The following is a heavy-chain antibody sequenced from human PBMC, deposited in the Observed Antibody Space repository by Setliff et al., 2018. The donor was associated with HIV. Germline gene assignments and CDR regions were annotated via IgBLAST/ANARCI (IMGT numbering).Heavy chain of an antibody. CDR2: MNPNSGDT. D-gene: IGHD3-10*01. J-gene: IGHJ4*02. V-gene: IGHV1-8*01. CDR1: AYTFTTYD. CDR3: ARDYFPHSRRNFGSGDYFHF. Sequence: ASVKVSCKASAYTFTTYDINWVRQATGQGLEWMGWMNPNSGDTAYAQKFQGRVNMTRDTSISKAYLELSSLISEDTAVYHCARDYFPHSRRNFGSGDYFHFWGQGSRVTVSS.